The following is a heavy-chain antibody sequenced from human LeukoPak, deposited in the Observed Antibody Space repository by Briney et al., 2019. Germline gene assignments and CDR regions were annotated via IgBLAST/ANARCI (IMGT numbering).Heavy chain of an antibody. CDR1: GFTFSSYT. CDR3: ARDRATPITIFGVVIDY. Sequence: KPGGSLRLSCAASGFTFSSYTMNWVRQAPGEGLEWVSSISSSSSYIYYADSVKGRFTISRANAKNSLYLQMNSLRAEDTAVYYCARDRATPITIFGVVIDYWGQRTLVTVSS. V-gene: IGHV3-21*01. J-gene: IGHJ4*02. CDR2: ISSSSSYI. D-gene: IGHD3-3*01.